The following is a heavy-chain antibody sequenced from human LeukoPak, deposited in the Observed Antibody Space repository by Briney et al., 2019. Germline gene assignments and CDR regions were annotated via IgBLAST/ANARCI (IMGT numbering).Heavy chain of an antibody. V-gene: IGHV3-7*01. CDR2: IKQDGSEK. Sequence: AGGSLRLSCAASGFTFSSYWMSWVRQAPGKGLEWVANIKQDGSEKYYVDSVKGRFTISRDNAKNSLYPQMNSLRAEDTAVYYCAREDVVVVAAIYYFDYWGQGTLVTVSS. CDR1: GFTFSSYW. J-gene: IGHJ4*02. D-gene: IGHD2-15*01. CDR3: AREDVVVVAAIYYFDY.